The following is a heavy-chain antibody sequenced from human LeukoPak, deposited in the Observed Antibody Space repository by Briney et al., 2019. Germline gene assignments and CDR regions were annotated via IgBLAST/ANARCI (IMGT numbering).Heavy chain of an antibody. CDR1: GGSISSYY. J-gene: IGHJ6*02. Sequence: PSETLSLTCTVSGGSISSYYWSWIRRPPGKGLEWIGYIYYSGSTNYNPSLKSRVTISVDTSKNQFSLKLSSVTAADTAVYYCARGHSSWYGDYYGMDVWGQGTTVTVSS. CDR3: ARGHSSWYGDYYGMDV. D-gene: IGHD6-13*01. CDR2: IYYSGST. V-gene: IGHV4-59*01.